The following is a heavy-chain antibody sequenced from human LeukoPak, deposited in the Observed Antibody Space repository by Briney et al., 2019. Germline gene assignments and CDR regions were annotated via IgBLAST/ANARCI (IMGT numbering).Heavy chain of an antibody. CDR3: ARDLDWY. CDR1: GFTANNNY. J-gene: IGHJ4*02. CDR2: IYSGGST. D-gene: IGHD3/OR15-3a*01. Sequence: GGSLRLSCAASGFTANNNYIGWVRQAPGNGLEWVSFIYSGGSTSYADSVKGRFTISRDKSKNTLYLQMNSLRVEDTAVYYCARDLDWYWGQGTLVTVSS. V-gene: IGHV3-66*02.